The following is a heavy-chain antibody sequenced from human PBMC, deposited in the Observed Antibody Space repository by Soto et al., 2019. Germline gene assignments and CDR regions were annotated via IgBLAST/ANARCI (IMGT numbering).Heavy chain of an antibody. Sequence: SETLSLTCTFSGDSINGYYRSWVRQPPGKGLEWIGYISSSETYSNSLSLKIRVTISADSSRNQFSLTLTSVIAADTAVYFCAKSYDFWGGSYAGAYFDYWGPGKMVT. CDR1: GDSINGYY. V-gene: IGHV4-59*13. CDR3: AKSYDFWGGSYAGAYFDY. D-gene: IGHD3-3*01. CDR2: ISSSETY. J-gene: IGHJ4*01.